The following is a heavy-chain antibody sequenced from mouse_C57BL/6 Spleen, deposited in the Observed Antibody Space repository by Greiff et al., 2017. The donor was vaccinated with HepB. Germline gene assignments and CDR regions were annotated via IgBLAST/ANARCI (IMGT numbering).Heavy chain of an antibody. D-gene: IGHD2-2*01. CDR1: GYTFTDYN. V-gene: IGHV1-18*01. CDR2: INPNNGGT. J-gene: IGHJ4*01. CDR3: ARYWLRRDYYAMDY. Sequence: EVQLQQSGPELVKPGASVKIPCKASGYTFTDYNMDWVKQSHGKSLEWIGDINPNNGGTIYNQKFKGKATLTVDKSSSTAYMELRSLTSEDTAVYYCARYWLRRDYYAMDYWGQGTSVTVSS.